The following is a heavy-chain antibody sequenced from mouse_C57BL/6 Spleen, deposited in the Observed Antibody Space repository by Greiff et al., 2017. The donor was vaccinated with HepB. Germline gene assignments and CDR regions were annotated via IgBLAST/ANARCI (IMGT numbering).Heavy chain of an antibody. D-gene: IGHD1-1*01. Sequence: QVQLQQPGAELVKPGASVKLSCKASGYTFTSYWITWVKQRPGQGLEWIGDIYPGSGSTNYNEKFKSKATLTVDTSSSTAYIQLSSLTSEDSAVYYCAREGVYYYGSSYVAFAYWGEVTLVTVSA. V-gene: IGHV1-55*01. J-gene: IGHJ3*01. CDR2: IYPGSGST. CDR3: AREGVYYYGSSYVAFAY. CDR1: GYTFTSYW.